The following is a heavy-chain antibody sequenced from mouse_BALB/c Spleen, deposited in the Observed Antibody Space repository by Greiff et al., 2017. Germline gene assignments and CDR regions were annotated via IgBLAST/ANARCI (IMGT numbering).Heavy chain of an antibody. CDR2: ISSGGST. D-gene: IGHD2-10*02. CDR1: GFTFSSYA. CDR3: ARGYGNSFAY. Sequence: DVQLVESGGGLVKPGGSLKLSCAASGFTFSSYAMSWVRQTPEKRLEWVASISSGGSTYYPDSVKGRFTISRDNARNILYLQMSSLRSEDTAMYYCARGYGNSFAYWGQGTLVTVSA. V-gene: IGHV5-6-5*01. J-gene: IGHJ3*01.